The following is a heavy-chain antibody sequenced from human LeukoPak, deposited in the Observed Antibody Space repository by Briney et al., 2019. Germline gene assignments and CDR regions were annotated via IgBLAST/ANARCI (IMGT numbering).Heavy chain of an antibody. Sequence: GGSLRLSCAASGFTFSSYSMNWVRQAPGKGLEWVSYISSSSSTIHYADSVKGRFTISRDNAKNSLYLQMNSLRAEDTAVYYCARDLVYSSGWYVGVYYYYYGMDVWGQGTTVTVSS. CDR1: GFTFSSYS. CDR3: ARDLVYSSGWYVGVYYYYYGMDV. V-gene: IGHV3-48*01. CDR2: ISSSSSTI. D-gene: IGHD6-19*01. J-gene: IGHJ6*02.